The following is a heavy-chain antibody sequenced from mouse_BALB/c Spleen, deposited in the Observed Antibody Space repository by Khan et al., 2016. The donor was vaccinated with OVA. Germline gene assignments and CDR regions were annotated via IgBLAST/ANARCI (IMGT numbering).Heavy chain of an antibody. J-gene: IGHJ2*01. V-gene: IGHV1S81*02. CDR2: IYPSNGRT. CDR3: ARNAYYGNYFDY. CDR1: GYTFTNYW. Sequence: VQLQQPGAELVKPGASVKLSCKASGYTFTNYWVHWVKQRPGQGLEWIGEIYPSNGRTNYNEKFKNQATLTVDKSSNTAYMQLSSLTSEDSAVYDCARNAYYGNYFDYWGQGTTLTVSS. D-gene: IGHD2-10*01.